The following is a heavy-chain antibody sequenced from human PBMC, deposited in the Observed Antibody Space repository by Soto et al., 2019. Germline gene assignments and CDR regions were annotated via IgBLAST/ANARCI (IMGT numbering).Heavy chain of an antibody. CDR3: AKAVYRHYYYYGMDV. CDR2: ISWDGGST. V-gene: IGHV3-43*01. Sequence: PGDSLKISCAASGFTFVDYTMHLVRQAPGKGLEWVSLISWDGGSTYYADSVKGRFTISRDNSKNSLYLQMNSLRTEDTALYYCAKAVYRHYYYYGMDVWGQGTTVTVSS. CDR1: GFTFVDYT. J-gene: IGHJ6*02.